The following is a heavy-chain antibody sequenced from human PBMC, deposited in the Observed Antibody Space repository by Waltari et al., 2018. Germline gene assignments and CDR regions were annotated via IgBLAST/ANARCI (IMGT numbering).Heavy chain of an antibody. CDR2: VDPEDGET. V-gene: IGHV1-69-2*01. D-gene: IGHD3-3*01. CDR1: GYTFTDYY. Sequence: EVQLVQSGAEVKKPGATVKISCKVSGYTFTDYYMHWVQQAPGKGLEWMGLVDPEDGETIYAEKFQGRVTITADTSTDTAYMELSSLRSEDTAVYYCATDSLDNSNYDFWKKPLDYWGQGTLVTVSS. CDR3: ATDSLDNSNYDFWKKPLDY. J-gene: IGHJ4*02.